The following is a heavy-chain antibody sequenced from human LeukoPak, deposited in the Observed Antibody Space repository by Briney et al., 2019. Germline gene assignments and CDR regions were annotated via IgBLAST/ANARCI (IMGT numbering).Heavy chain of an antibody. V-gene: IGHV3-23*01. Sequence: GGSLRLSCAASGFTFSNSDMTWVRQAPGKGLHWVSGISTAGGSTYYADSVKGRFTISRDNSKNTLYLQMNSLRAEDTAVYYCAKLGGTYYDLRWGQGTLVTVSS. D-gene: IGHD1-26*01. CDR2: ISTAGGST. CDR1: GFTFSNSD. J-gene: IGHJ4*01. CDR3: AKLGGTYYDLR.